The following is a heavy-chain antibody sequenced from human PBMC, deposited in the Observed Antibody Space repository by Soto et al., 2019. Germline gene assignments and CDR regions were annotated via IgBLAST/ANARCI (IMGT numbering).Heavy chain of an antibody. Sequence: PSETLSLTCTVSGGSISSGGYYWSWIRQHPGKGLEWIGYIYYSGSTYYNPSLKSRVTISVDTSKNQFSLKLSSVTAADTAVYYCARGGGVVVVPAALWGNWFDPWGQGTLVTV. CDR2: IYYSGST. D-gene: IGHD2-2*01. V-gene: IGHV4-31*03. CDR3: ARGGGVVVVPAALWGNWFDP. CDR1: GGSISSGGYY. J-gene: IGHJ5*02.